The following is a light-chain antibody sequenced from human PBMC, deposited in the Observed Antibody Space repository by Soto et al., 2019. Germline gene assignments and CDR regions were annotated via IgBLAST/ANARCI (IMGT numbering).Light chain of an antibody. CDR1: SSDVGAYTS. CDR2: EVS. Sequence: QSALTQPASVSGSPGQSITTSCTGSSSDVGAYTSVSWYQQHPGKAPKLMIYEVSNRPSGVSRRFSGSKSGNTASLTISGLQAEDEAHYYCSSYTSDNRDYVFGTGTKLTVL. CDR3: SSYTSDNRDYV. V-gene: IGLV2-14*01. J-gene: IGLJ1*01.